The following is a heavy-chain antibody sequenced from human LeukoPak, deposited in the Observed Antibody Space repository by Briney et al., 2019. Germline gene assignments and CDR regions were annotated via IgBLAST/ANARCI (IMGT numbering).Heavy chain of an antibody. J-gene: IGHJ4*02. D-gene: IGHD4-11*01. Sequence: PGGSLRLSCAASGFTFSSYGMHGVRQAPGKGLEWVAFIRYDGRNKYYADSVKGRFTISRDNSKNTLYLQMNSLRAEDTAVYYCAKDRHSNYNYFDYWGQGTLVTVSS. V-gene: IGHV3-30*02. CDR3: AKDRHSNYNYFDY. CDR1: GFTFSSYG. CDR2: IRYDGRNK.